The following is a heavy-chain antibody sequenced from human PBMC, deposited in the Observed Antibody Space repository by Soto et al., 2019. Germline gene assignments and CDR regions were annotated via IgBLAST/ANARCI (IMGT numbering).Heavy chain of an antibody. D-gene: IGHD2-2*01. CDR3: AAYTSCWPTPWN. J-gene: IGHJ4*02. CDR2: INPNGGTT. V-gene: IGHV1-46*01. Sequence: QVQLVQSGAVVTKPGASVKVSCKASGYTFTSYYMHWVRQAPGQRLEYMGIINPNGGTTHDAQKFKGRVTMTRDTSTSTLYMELSSLRSEDTAMYYCAAYTSCWPTPWNWGQGTLVTVSS. CDR1: GYTFTSYY.